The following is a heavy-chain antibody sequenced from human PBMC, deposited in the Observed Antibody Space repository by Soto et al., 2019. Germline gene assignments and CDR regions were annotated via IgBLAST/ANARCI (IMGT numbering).Heavy chain of an antibody. V-gene: IGHV1-2*02. Sequence: ASVKVSCKASGSIFTGYYIQWVRQAPGQGLEWMGWINTKTGGTKYAQKFQGRVTMTRDTSINTAYMEVSRLRSDDTAVYYCATDKVAFDMWGQGTMVTVSS. D-gene: IGHD3-9*01. CDR1: GSIFTGYY. CDR2: INTKTGGT. J-gene: IGHJ3*02. CDR3: ATDKVAFDM.